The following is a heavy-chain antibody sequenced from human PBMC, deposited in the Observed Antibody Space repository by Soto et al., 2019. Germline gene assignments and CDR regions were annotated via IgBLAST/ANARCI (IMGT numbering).Heavy chain of an antibody. D-gene: IGHD3-16*02. J-gene: IGHJ4*02. CDR2: INYDGSGT. CDR1: GFIFTSYW. V-gene: IGHV3-74*01. Sequence: EVQLVESGGGLVQPGGSLRLSCAASGFIFTSYWMHWVRQVPGKGLVWVSRINYDGSGTSYANSVKGRFTISRDNAKNTLYLQMNSLRAEDKAVYYCALGQLSLEERIDYWGQGTLVTVSS. CDR3: ALGQLSLEERIDY.